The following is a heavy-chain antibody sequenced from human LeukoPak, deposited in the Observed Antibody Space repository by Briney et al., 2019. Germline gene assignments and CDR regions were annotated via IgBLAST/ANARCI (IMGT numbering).Heavy chain of an antibody. CDR3: ARDLVWGSYRYMDY. CDR1: GFTFSSYG. V-gene: IGHV3-33*01. CDR2: IWYDGSNK. D-gene: IGHD3-16*02. Sequence: PGGSLRLSCAASGFTFSSYGMHWVRQAPGKELEWVAVIWYDGSNKYYADSVKGRFTISRDNSKNTLYLQMNSLRAEDTAVYYCARDLVWGSYRYMDYWGQGTLVTVSS. J-gene: IGHJ4*02.